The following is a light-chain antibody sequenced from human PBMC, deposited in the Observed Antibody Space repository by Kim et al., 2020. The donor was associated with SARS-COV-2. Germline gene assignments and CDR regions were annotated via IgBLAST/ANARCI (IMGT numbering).Light chain of an antibody. Sequence: SYELTQPPSVSVSPGQTASISCSGDKLGHKYACWYQQKPGQSPVLVIYQDTKRPSGIPERFSGSNSGNTATLTISGTQAMDEADYYCQAWDSNTAHCVFGPGNKVTVL. CDR1: KLGHKY. V-gene: IGLV3-1*01. CDR3: QAWDSNTAHCV. CDR2: QDT. J-gene: IGLJ1*01.